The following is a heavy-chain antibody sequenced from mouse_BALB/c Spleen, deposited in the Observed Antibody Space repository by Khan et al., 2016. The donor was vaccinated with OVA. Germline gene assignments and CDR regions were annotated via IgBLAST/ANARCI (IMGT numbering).Heavy chain of an antibody. V-gene: IGHV1-5*01. D-gene: IGHD1-3*01. CDR3: ARVGYSSFAY. CDR1: GYSFTSYL. CDR2: IYPGNSDT. Sequence: EVELVESGTVLARPGASVKMSCKASGYSFTSYLIHWVKQRPGQGLEWIGDIYPGNSDTTYNQKFKDKAKLTAGTSANTAYMELSSLTNEDSAVYYCARVGYSSFAYWGQGTLVTVSA. J-gene: IGHJ3*01.